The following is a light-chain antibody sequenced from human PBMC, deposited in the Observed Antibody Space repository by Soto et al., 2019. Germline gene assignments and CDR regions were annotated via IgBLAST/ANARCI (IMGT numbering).Light chain of an antibody. CDR3: CSYAGSYSHYV. J-gene: IGLJ1*01. CDR2: DVS. CDR1: SSDVGGYNF. V-gene: IGLV2-11*01. Sequence: QSVLTQPRSVSGSPGQSVTISCTGTSSDVGGYNFVSWYQHHPSKAPKLMIYDVSRRPSGVPDRFSGSKSDNTASLTISGLQAEDEADYYCCSYAGSYSHYVFGTGTKLTVL.